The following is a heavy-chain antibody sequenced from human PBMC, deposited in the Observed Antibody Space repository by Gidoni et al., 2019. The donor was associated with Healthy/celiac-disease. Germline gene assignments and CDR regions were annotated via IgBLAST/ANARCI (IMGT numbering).Heavy chain of an antibody. CDR2: ISYDGSNK. V-gene: IGHV3-30*18. D-gene: IGHD3-22*01. Sequence: QVQLVESGGGVVQPGRSLRLSCAASGFTLRSYGMHWVRQAPGKGLEWVAVISYDGSNKYYADSVKGRFTISRDNSKNTLYLQMNSLRAEDTAVYYCAKDRYYDSSGYPGYWGQGTLVTVSS. J-gene: IGHJ4*02. CDR1: GFTLRSYG. CDR3: AKDRYYDSSGYPGY.